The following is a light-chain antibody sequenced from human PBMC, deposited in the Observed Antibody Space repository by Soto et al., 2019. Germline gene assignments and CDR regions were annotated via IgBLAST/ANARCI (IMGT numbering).Light chain of an antibody. J-gene: IGKJ3*01. V-gene: IGKV3-20*01. CDR3: QQYVRSPYT. CDR2: GAS. Sequence: EIVLTQSPGSLSLSPGERATLSCRASQSISSTYIAWYQQKRGQAPRLLIFGASNRATGIPDRFSGSGSGTDFSLTISRLEPEDSAVYFCQQYVRSPYTFGPGTKVDIK. CDR1: QSISSTY.